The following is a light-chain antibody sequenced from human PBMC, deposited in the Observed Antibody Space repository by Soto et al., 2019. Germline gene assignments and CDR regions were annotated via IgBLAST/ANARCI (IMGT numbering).Light chain of an antibody. CDR2: GAS. Sequence: EIVLTQSPATLSLSPGERATLSCRASQSVSSSYLAWYQQKPGQAPRLLIYGASSRATGIPDRFSGSGSGTDFTLTISRLEPEDFAVYYCQQYGSSRLTFGQGTRLEIK. CDR3: QQYGSSRLT. CDR1: QSVSSSY. J-gene: IGKJ5*01. V-gene: IGKV3-20*01.